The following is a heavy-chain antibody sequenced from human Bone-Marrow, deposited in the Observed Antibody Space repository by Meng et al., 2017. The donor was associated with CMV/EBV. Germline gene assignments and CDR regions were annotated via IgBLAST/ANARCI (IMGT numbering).Heavy chain of an antibody. D-gene: IGHD1-26*01. CDR3: AKDILVGATYYYYGMDV. Sequence: LKISCAASGFTFDDYAMHWVRQAPGKGLEWVSGISWNSGSIGYADSVKGRFTISRDNAKNSLYLQMNSLRAEDTALYYCAKDILVGATYYYYGMDVWGQGTTVTVSS. V-gene: IGHV3-9*01. CDR2: ISWNSGSI. CDR1: GFTFDDYA. J-gene: IGHJ6*02.